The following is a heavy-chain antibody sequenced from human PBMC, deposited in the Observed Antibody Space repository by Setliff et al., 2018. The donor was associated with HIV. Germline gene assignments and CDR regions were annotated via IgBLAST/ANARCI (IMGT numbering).Heavy chain of an antibody. V-gene: IGHV4-38-2*01. Sequence: SETLSLTCAVFGESFSGYYWGWIRQPPGKGLEWIGSIFHRGSTYYNPSLKSRLTISVDRSKNHFSLKLNSVTAADTAVYYCARVGVAASYYGMDVWGQGTTVTVSS. J-gene: IGHJ6*02. D-gene: IGHD6-25*01. CDR1: GESFSGYY. CDR2: IFHRGST. CDR3: ARVGVAASYYGMDV.